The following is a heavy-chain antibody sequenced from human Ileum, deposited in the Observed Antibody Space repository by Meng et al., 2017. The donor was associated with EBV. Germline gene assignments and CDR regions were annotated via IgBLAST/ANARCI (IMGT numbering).Heavy chain of an antibody. D-gene: IGHD3-9*01. CDR3: ARFDWLAHY. CDR1: GYTFTKYS. J-gene: IGHJ4*02. CDR2: INTNTGNP. V-gene: IGHV7-4-1*02. Sequence: QVQLVQSGSELXXXXXSXKVSCKASGYTFTKYSMNWVRQAPGQGLEWMGWINTNTGNPTYAQGFTGRFVFSLDTSVNTAYLQISSLKAEDTAVYYCARFDWLAHYWGQGTLVTVSS.